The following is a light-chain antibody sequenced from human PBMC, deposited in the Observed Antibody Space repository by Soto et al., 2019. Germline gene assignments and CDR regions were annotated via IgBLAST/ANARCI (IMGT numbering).Light chain of an antibody. CDR2: TIS. Sequence: DIVMTQTPLSSPVTLGQPASISCRSSQSLVHSDGHTYLSWLQQRPGQPPRLLISTISNRFSGVPDRFSGSVAGTDFTLKISRVEAEDFGVYYCMHATQFPLTFGGGTKVEIQ. CDR3: MHATQFPLT. J-gene: IGKJ4*01. CDR1: QSLVHSDGHTY. V-gene: IGKV2-24*01.